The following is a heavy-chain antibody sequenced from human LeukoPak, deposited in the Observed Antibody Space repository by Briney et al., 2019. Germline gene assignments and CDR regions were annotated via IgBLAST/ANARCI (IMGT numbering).Heavy chain of an antibody. Sequence: SVKVSCKASGGTFSSYAISWVRQAPGQGLEWMGRIIPIFGTANYAQKFQGRVTITTDESASTAYMELSSLRSEDTAVYYCARGPSRTFWSYSMVYWGQGTLVTVSS. D-gene: IGHD3-10*01. V-gene: IGHV1-69*05. J-gene: IGHJ4*02. CDR2: IIPIFGTA. CDR1: GGTFSSYA. CDR3: ARGPSRTFWSYSMVY.